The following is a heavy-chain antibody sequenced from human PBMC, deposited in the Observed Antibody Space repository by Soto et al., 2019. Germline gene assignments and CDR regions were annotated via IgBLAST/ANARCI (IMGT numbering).Heavy chain of an antibody. CDR1: GYTLTELS. CDR3: AXPVTRITMVRGAIVFDY. D-gene: IGHD3-10*01. CDR2: FDPEDGVT. V-gene: IGHV1-24*01. J-gene: IGHJ4*02. Sequence: ASVKVSCKVSGYTLTELSMHWVRQAPGKGLEWTGGFDPEDGVTIYAQKFQGRVTMTEDTSTDTAYMELSSLRSEDTAVYYCAXPVTRITMVRGAIVFDYWGQGTLVTVSS.